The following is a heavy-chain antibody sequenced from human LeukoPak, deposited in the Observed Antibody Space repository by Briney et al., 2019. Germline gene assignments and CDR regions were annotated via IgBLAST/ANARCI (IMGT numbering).Heavy chain of an antibody. CDR2: ISYDGSNK. V-gene: IGHV3-30*03. Sequence: PGGSLRLSCAASGFIFSSYGMHWVRQAPGKGLEWVAVISYDGSNKYYADSVKGRFTISRDNSKNTLYLQMNSLRSEDMAVYYCAREGRYYDYVWGSYRYHAFDIWGQGTMVTVSS. J-gene: IGHJ3*02. D-gene: IGHD3-16*02. CDR1: GFIFSSYG. CDR3: AREGRYYDYVWGSYRYHAFDI.